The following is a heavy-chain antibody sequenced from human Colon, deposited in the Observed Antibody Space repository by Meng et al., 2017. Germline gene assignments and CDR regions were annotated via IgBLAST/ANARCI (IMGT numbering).Heavy chain of an antibody. Sequence: GESLKISCAASGFTFSDYYMNWIRQAPGKGLEWISYISSGGSVMHYAESVKGRFTISRDNAENSLYLQMNSLRAEDTAVYYGAREAIKDRGYSYDTWGQGTLVTVSS. CDR3: AREAIKDRGYSYDT. V-gene: IGHV3-11*01. J-gene: IGHJ4*02. D-gene: IGHD5-18*01. CDR1: GFTFSDYY. CDR2: ISSGGSVM.